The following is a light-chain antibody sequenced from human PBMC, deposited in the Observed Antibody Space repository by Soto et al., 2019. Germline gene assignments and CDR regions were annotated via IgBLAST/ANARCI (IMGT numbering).Light chain of an antibody. CDR3: QKYNSASWT. V-gene: IGKV1-27*01. J-gene: IGKJ1*01. CDR2: AAS. CDR1: QAIINY. Sequence: IQLTQSPSSLSASVGDRVTITFRASQAIINYLAWYQQKPGKVPKLLIYAASTLQSGVPSRFSGSGSGTDFTLTISSLQPEDVATYYCQKYNSASWTFGQGTKVDIK.